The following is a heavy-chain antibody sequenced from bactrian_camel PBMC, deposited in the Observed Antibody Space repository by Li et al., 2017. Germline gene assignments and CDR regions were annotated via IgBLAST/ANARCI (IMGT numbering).Heavy chain of an antibody. CDR1: GYTGSSKC. Sequence: DVQLVESGGGSVQAGGSLRLSCVASGYTGSSKCMGWFRQAPGQEREGVAAISTAGGSSFYADSVKGRFTISRDNAKNTLYLQLSRLKTEDTAMYYCETRGKRGQGTQVTVS. V-gene: IGHV3S40*01. CDR2: ISTAGGSS. J-gene: IGHJ4*01. CDR3: ETRGK.